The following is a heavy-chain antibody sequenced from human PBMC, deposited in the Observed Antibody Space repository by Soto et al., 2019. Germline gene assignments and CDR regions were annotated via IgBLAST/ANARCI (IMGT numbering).Heavy chain of an antibody. CDR2: IYYSGST. CDR3: ERAWTQPWGGMDV. V-gene: IGHV4-61*01. CDR1: GDSVSSNSYY. J-gene: IGHJ6*02. D-gene: IGHD7-27*01. Sequence: LSLTCTVSGDSVSSNSYYWSWIRQPPGKGLEFIGYIYYSGSTNYNPSLKSRVTISLDTSKNQFSLRLSSVTAADTAVYYCERAWTQPWGGMDVWGPGTTVTVSS.